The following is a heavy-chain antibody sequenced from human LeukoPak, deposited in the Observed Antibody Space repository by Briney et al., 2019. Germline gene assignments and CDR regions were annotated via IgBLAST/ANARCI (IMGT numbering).Heavy chain of an antibody. CDR2: ISGSGGST. CDR3: ASRANWARNYFDY. J-gene: IGHJ4*02. D-gene: IGHD4/OR15-4a*01. Sequence: GGSLRLSCAASGFSFSSYAMSWVRQAPGKGLEWVSAISGSGGSTYYADSVKGRFTISRDNSKNRLYLQMHSLRAEDTAVYYCASRANWARNYFDYWGQGTLVTVSS. CDR1: GFSFSSYA. V-gene: IGHV3-23*01.